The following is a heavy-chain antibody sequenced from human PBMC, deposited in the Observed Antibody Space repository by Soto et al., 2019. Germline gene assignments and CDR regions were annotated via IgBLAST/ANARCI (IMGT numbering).Heavy chain of an antibody. J-gene: IGHJ6*02. CDR1: GATLDTFINYG. CDR2: MNPNSANT. CDR3: AREGVRGMDV. D-gene: IGHD3-16*01. V-gene: IGHV1-8*01. Sequence: QVQLVQSGAEVKKPGSSVRVSCKASGATLDTFINYGITWVRQATGQGLEWMGWMNPNSANTGYAQKFQGRVTMTRNTSISTAYMELSSLRSEDTAVYYCAREGVRGMDVWGQGTTVTVSS.